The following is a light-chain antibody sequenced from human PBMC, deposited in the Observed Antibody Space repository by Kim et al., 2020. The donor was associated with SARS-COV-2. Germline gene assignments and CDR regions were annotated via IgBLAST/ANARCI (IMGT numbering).Light chain of an antibody. CDR2: GAS. CDR3: QQYDTSPIT. V-gene: IGKV3-20*01. CDR1: RSLSRSY. Sequence: SQGERAALPCRASRSLSRSYLAWYQQKPGQAPRLLIYGASSRATGIPDRFSGSGSGTDFTLTISRLEPEDFAVYYCQQYDTSPITFGQGTRLEIK. J-gene: IGKJ5*01.